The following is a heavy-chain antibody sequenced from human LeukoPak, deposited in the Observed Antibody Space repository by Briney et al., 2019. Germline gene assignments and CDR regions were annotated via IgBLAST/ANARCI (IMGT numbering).Heavy chain of an antibody. V-gene: IGHV4-39*07. D-gene: IGHD1-1*01. CDR1: GGSTSSSSYY. Sequence: PSETLSLTCTVSGGSTSSSSYYWGWIRQPPGKGLEWIGSIYYSGSTYYNPSLKSRVTISVDTSKNQFSLKLSSVTAADTAVYYCARDGKIVWYDPSFDYWGQGTLVTVSS. J-gene: IGHJ4*02. CDR2: IYYSGST. CDR3: ARDGKIVWYDPSFDY.